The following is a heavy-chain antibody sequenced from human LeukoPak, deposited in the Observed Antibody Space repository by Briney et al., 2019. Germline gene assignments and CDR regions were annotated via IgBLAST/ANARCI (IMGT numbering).Heavy chain of an antibody. Sequence: SETLSLTCNVSGGSITDYYWSWIRQPPGKGLEWIGYIYYKGSTNYNPSLRSRVTISADTSKNLFSLKLSSVTTEDTAVYYCARTVNYYDTSGYSYYFDYWGQGTLVTVSS. V-gene: IGHV4-59*01. J-gene: IGHJ4*02. D-gene: IGHD3-22*01. CDR1: GGSITDYY. CDR3: ARTVNYYDTSGYSYYFDY. CDR2: IYYKGST.